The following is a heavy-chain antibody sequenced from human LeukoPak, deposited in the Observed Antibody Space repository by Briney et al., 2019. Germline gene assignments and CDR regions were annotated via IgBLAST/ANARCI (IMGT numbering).Heavy chain of an antibody. CDR1: GFTFSSYG. CDR2: IRYDGSNE. V-gene: IGHV3-30*02. D-gene: IGHD4-17*01. Sequence: PGGSLRLSCAASGFTFSSYGMHWVRQAPGKGLEWVSFIRYDGSNEYYADSVRGRFTISRDNSKNTLYLQMNSLRAEDTAVYYCAKDQVPTTVTPSNFDYWGQGTLVTVSS. J-gene: IGHJ4*02. CDR3: AKDQVPTTVTPSNFDY.